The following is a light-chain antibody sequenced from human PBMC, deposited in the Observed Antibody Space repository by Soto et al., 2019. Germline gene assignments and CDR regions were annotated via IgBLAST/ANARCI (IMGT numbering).Light chain of an antibody. CDR2: DVS. Sequence: QSALTQPRSVSGSPGQSVTISCAGTRSDVGGYTYISWYQHHPHKAPKLLLFDVSTRPSGVPDRFSGSKSGTTAALSISGLLAEDEADYYCCSYAGTYTWLFGGGTKLTVL. CDR1: RSDVGGYTY. J-gene: IGLJ3*02. V-gene: IGLV2-11*01. CDR3: CSYAGTYTWL.